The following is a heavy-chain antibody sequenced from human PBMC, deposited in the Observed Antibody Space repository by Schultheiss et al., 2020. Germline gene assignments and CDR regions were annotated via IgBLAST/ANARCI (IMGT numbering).Heavy chain of an antibody. CDR3: ARASGGVLYYFDY. CDR2: IWYDGSNK. D-gene: IGHD3-16*01. V-gene: IGHV3-33*01. Sequence: GGSLRLSCAASGFTFSSYGMHWVRQAPGKGLEWVAVIWYDGSNKYYADSVKGRFTISRDNSKNTLYLQMNSLRAEDTAVYYCARASGGVLYYFDYWGQGTLVNVSS. J-gene: IGHJ4*02. CDR1: GFTFSSYG.